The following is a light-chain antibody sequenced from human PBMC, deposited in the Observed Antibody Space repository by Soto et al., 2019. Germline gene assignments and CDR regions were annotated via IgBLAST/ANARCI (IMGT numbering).Light chain of an antibody. Sequence: IQLTQSPSSLSASIGDRVTITCRASQGISSFLAWYQQKPGKAPNFLIYGASTLHSGIPSRFSGSGSGTDFTLTIASLLSEDFAAYYCQQLKSYPRTVGQGTKVEVK. CDR3: QQLKSYPRT. CDR1: QGISSF. V-gene: IGKV1-9*01. J-gene: IGKJ1*01. CDR2: GAS.